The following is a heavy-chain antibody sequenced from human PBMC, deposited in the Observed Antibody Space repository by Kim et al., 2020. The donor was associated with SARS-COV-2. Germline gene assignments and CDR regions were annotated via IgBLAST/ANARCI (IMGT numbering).Heavy chain of an antibody. J-gene: IGHJ4*02. D-gene: IGHD3-22*01. CDR3: AREPAEDSSGYSHYFDY. CDR2: INPNSGGT. Sequence: ASVKVSCKASGYTFTGYYMHWGRQAPGQGLEWMGWINPNSGGTNYAQKFQGWVTMTRDTSISTAYMELSRLRSDDTAVYYCAREPAEDSSGYSHYFDYWGQGTLVTVAS. CDR1: GYTFTGYY. V-gene: IGHV1-2*04.